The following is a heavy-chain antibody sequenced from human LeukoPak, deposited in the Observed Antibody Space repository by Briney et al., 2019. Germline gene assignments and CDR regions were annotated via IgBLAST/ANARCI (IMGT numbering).Heavy chain of an antibody. Sequence: GGSLRLSCAASGFTFDDYAMHWVRQAPGKGLEWVSLISWEGDTTYYADSVRGRFTISRGNSKNSLYLQMNSLTADDTAFYYCTRDTDYGSATNYFDHWGQGTLVSVSS. CDR3: TRDTDYGSATNYFDH. CDR2: ISWEGDTT. J-gene: IGHJ4*02. V-gene: IGHV3-43D*04. CDR1: GFTFDDYA. D-gene: IGHD3-10*01.